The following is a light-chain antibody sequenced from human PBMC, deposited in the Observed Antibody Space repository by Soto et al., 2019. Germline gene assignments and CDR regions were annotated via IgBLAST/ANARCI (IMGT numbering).Light chain of an antibody. CDR1: SGHSSYI. CDR3: ETWDSNIHWV. V-gene: IGLV4-60*02. Sequence: QLVLTQSSSASASLGSSVKLTCTLSSGHSSYIIAWHQQQPGKAPRYLMKLEGSGSYNKGSGVPDRFSGSSSGAVRYLTISNLQFEDEVDYYCETWDSNIHWVFGGGTKLTVL. J-gene: IGLJ3*02. CDR2: LEGSGSY.